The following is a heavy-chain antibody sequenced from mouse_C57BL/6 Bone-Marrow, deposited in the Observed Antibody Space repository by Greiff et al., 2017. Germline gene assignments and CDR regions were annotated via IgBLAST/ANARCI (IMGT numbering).Heavy chain of an antibody. D-gene: IGHD4-1*01. CDR1: GYAFTNYL. CDR3: ARSKNWDSWFAY. Sequence: QVQLKQSGAELVRPGTSVKVSCKASGYAFTNYLIEWVKQRPGQGLEWIGVINPGSGGTNYNEKFKGKATLTADKSSSTAYMPLSSLTSEDSAVYFCARSKNWDSWFAYWGQGTLVTVSA. CDR2: INPGSGGT. V-gene: IGHV1-54*01. J-gene: IGHJ3*01.